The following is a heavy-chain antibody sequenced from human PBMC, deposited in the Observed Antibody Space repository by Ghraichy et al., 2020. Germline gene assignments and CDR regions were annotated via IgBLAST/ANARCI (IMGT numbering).Heavy chain of an antibody. J-gene: IGHJ4*02. CDR3: AKTPPRYGWYSFDY. Sequence: GGSLRLSCEASGFTFSSFAMHWVRQAPGKGLEWVAVISYDGSETYYAESVKGRFTISRDNSKYTLYLQVDSLRAEDTAVYYCAKTPPRYGWYSFDYWGQGTLVTVSS. CDR2: ISYDGSET. V-gene: IGHV3-30*18. D-gene: IGHD6-19*01. CDR1: GFTFSSFA.